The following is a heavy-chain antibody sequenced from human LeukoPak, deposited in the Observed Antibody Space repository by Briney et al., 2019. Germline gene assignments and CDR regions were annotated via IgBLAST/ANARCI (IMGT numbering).Heavy chain of an antibody. J-gene: IGHJ4*02. Sequence: PSETLSLTCAVSGAPISSGGYSWSWIRQPPGKGLEWIGYIYYSGSTYYNPSLKTRVTISVDTSKNQFSLNLSSVTAADAAVYFCARDKITTRDSDYWGQGTLVTVSS. V-gene: IGHV4-30-4*08. CDR3: ARDKITTRDSDY. CDR2: IYYSGST. CDR1: GAPISSGGYS. D-gene: IGHD6-6*01.